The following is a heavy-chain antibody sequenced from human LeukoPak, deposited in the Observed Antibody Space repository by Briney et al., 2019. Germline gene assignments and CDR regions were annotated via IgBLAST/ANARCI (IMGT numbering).Heavy chain of an antibody. CDR3: ARERGYNYGYSDY. CDR1: GFTFSSYS. CDR2: ISSSCNNI. V-gene: IGHV3-21*01. J-gene: IGHJ4*02. Sequence: GGSLRLSCAASGFTFSSYSMNWVRQAPGKGLEWVSSISSSCNNIYYADSLKGRITISRDNAKNSLYLQMNSLRAEDTAVYYCARERGYNYGYSDYWGQGTLVTVSS. D-gene: IGHD5-18*01.